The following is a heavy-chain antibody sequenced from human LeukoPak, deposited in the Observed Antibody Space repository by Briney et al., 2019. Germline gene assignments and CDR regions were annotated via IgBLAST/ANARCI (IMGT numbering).Heavy chain of an antibody. D-gene: IGHD3-3*01. CDR3: AREITIRNWFDP. J-gene: IGHJ5*02. CDR1: GYTFTGYY. CDR2: INPNRGGT. V-gene: IGHV1-2*06. Sequence: RASVKVSCKASGYTFTGYYMHWVRQAPGQGLEWMGRINPNRGGTDYAQKFQGRVAMTRDTSITTAYMELSRLTSDDTAVYYCAREITIRNWFDPWGQGTLVTVSS.